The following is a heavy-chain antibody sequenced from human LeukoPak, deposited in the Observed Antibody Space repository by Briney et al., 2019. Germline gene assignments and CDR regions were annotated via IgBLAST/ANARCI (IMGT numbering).Heavy chain of an antibody. D-gene: IGHD3-22*01. CDR2: INPSGGST. CDR1: GGTFSSYA. Sequence: ASVTVSCKASGGTFSSYAISWVRQAPGQGLEWMGIINPSGGSTSYAQKFQGRVTMTRDTSTSTVYMELSSLRSEDTAVYYCARALPYYYDSSGHTFDPWGQGTLVTVSS. J-gene: IGHJ5*02. CDR3: ARALPYYYDSSGHTFDP. V-gene: IGHV1-46*01.